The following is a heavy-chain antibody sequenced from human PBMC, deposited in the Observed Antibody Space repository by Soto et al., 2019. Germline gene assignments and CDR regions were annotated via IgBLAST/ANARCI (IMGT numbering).Heavy chain of an antibody. J-gene: IGHJ6*02. V-gene: IGHV3-21*01. CDR1: GFTFSSYS. CDR2: ISSSSSYI. CDR3: ARDGEIVVVPAADV. Sequence: EVQLVESGGGLVKPGGSLRLSCAASGFTFSSYSMNRVRQAPGKGLEWVSSISSSSSYIYYADSVKGRFTISRDNAKNSLYLPMNSLRAEDTAVYYCARDGEIVVVPAADVWGQGTTVTVSS. D-gene: IGHD2-2*01.